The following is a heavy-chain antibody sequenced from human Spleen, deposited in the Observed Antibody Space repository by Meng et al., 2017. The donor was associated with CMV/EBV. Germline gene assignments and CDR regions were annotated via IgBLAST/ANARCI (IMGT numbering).Heavy chain of an antibody. J-gene: IGHJ4*02. V-gene: IGHV3-20*04. CDR1: GFTFDDYG. Sequence: GESLKISCAASGFTFDDYGMSWVRQAPGKGLEWVSGINWSGGSTGYADSVKGRFTISRDNAKNSLYLQMNSLRAEDTALYYCARDRIVGANYYFDYWGQGTLVTVSS. CDR3: ARDRIVGANYYFDY. CDR2: INWSGGST. D-gene: IGHD1-26*01.